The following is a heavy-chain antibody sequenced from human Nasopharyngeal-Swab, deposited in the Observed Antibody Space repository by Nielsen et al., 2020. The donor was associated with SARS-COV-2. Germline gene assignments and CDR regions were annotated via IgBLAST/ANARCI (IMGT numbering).Heavy chain of an antibody. D-gene: IGHD3-10*01. J-gene: IGHJ4*02. CDR1: GFTFSRYW. CDR2: INSDGSST. V-gene: IGHV3-74*01. Sequence: GESLKISCAASGFTFSRYWMHWVRQAPGKGLVWVSRINSDGSSTIYADSVKGRFTISRDNAKNTLYLQMNILGAEDTAVYYCASDSGSFSPAHAYWGQGTLVTVSS. CDR3: ASDSGSFSPAHAY.